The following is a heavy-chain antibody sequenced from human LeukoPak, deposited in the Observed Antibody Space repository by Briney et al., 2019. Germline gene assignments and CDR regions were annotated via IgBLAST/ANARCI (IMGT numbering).Heavy chain of an antibody. CDR2: ISSSGSTI. J-gene: IGHJ4*02. D-gene: IGHD5-12*01. CDR3: ARDKAGYSGYGNLN. CDR1: GFTFSSYE. V-gene: IGHV3-48*03. Sequence: GGSLRLSCAVSGFTFSSYEMNWVRQAPGKGLEWVSYISSSGSTIYYADSVKGRFTISRDNAKKSLYLQMNSLRAEDTAVYYCARDKAGYSGYGNLNWGQGTLVTVSS.